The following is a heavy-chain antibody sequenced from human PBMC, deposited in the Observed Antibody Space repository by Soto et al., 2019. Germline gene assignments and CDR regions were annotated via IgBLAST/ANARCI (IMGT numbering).Heavy chain of an antibody. V-gene: IGHV3-30*18. Sequence: QVQLVESGGGVVQPGRSLRLSCAASGFTFSSYGMHWVRQAPGKGLEWVAVISYDGSNKYYADSVKGRFTISRDNSKNKLCLQMNSLRAEDTAVYYSVKGKGFAIRYEDYFDYWGQGTLVTVSS. J-gene: IGHJ4*02. CDR3: VKGKGFAIRYEDYFDY. CDR2: ISYDGSNK. D-gene: IGHD2-21*01. CDR1: GFTFSSYG.